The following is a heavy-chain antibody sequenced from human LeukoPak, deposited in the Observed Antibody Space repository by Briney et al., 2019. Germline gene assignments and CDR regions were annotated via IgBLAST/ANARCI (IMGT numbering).Heavy chain of an antibody. CDR1: GGTFSSYA. V-gene: IGHV1-69*01. Sequence: SVKVSCKASGGTFSSYAISWVRQAPGQGLEWMGGIIPIFGTANYAQKFQGRVMITADESTSTAYMELSSLRSEDTAVYYCAREGPGYCSGGSCHYYYYGMDVWGQGTTVTVSS. J-gene: IGHJ6*02. CDR3: AREGPGYCSGGSCHYYYYGMDV. CDR2: IIPIFGTA. D-gene: IGHD2-15*01.